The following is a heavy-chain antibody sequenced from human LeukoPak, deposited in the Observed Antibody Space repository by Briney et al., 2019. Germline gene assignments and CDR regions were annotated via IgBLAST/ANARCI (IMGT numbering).Heavy chain of an antibody. CDR3: ARGRRVGATGRGDFDI. CDR1: GYTFTGYY. CDR2: TNPNSGGT. V-gene: IGHV1-2*06. Sequence: ASVKVSCKASGYTFTGYYMHWVRQAPGQGLEWMGRTNPNSGGTNYAQKFQGRVTMTRDTSISTAYMELSRLRSDDTAVYYCARGRRVGATGRGDFDIWGQGTMVTVSS. D-gene: IGHD1-26*01. J-gene: IGHJ3*02.